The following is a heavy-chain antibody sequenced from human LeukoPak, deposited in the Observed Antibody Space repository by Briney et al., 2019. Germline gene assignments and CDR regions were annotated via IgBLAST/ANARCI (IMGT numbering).Heavy chain of an antibody. V-gene: IGHV3-30-3*01. CDR2: IPYDGSNK. J-gene: IGHJ4*02. CDR1: GFTFNIYT. CDR3: ARAEVARTNRPPDY. D-gene: IGHD1-1*01. Sequence: GGSLRLSCAASGFTFNIYTMHWVRQAPGKGLEWVAVIPYDGSNKWYADSVKGRFTISRDDSKNTLYLQMNILRLEDTAVYYCARAEVARTNRPPDYWGQGTLVTVSS.